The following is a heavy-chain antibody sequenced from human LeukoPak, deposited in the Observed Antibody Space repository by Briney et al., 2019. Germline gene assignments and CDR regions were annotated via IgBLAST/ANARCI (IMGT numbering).Heavy chain of an antibody. CDR3: ARVDSYFDY. CDR2: IKKDGSEK. CDR1: GFTFSGYW. J-gene: IGHJ4*02. V-gene: IGHV3-7*01. Sequence: PGGALRLSCAASGFTFSGYWMSWVRQAPGKGLEWVANIKKDGSEKYYVDSVKGRFTISRDNAKNSLYLQMNSLRAEDTAVYYCARVDSYFDYWGQGTLVTVSS.